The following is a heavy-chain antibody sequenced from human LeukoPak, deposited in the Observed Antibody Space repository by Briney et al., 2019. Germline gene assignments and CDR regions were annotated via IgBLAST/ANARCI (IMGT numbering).Heavy chain of an antibody. CDR2: ISWNSGSI. Sequence: PGGSLRLSCAASGFTFDDYAMHWVRQAPGKGLEWVSGISWNSGSIGYADSVKGRFTISRDNAKNSLYLQMNSLRAEDTAVYYCAREADDYDSSGYSVKYFDYWGQGTLVTVSS. CDR3: AREADDYDSSGYSVKYFDY. D-gene: IGHD3-22*01. CDR1: GFTFDDYA. V-gene: IGHV3-9*01. J-gene: IGHJ4*02.